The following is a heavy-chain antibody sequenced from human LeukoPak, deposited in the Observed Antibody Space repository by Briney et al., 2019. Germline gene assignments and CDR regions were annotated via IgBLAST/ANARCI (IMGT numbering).Heavy chain of an antibody. D-gene: IGHD6-13*01. V-gene: IGHV1-18*01. CDR1: GYTFTSYG. J-gene: IGHJ3*02. CDR2: ISAYNGNT. CDR3: ARDHRVAAAGIGGAFDI. Sequence: AASVKVSCKASGYTFTSYGISWVRQAPGQGLEWMGRISAYNGNTNYAQKLQGRVTMTTDTSTSTAYMELRSLRSDDTAVYYCARDHRVAAAGIGGAFDIWGQGTMVTVSS.